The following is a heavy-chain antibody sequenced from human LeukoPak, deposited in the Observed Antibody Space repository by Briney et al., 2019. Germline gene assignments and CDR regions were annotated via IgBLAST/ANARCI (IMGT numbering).Heavy chain of an antibody. V-gene: IGHV3-48*03. D-gene: IGHD6-13*01. CDR1: GSTFSSYE. J-gene: IGHJ4*02. CDR3: ARDQQLVVDY. CDR2: ISSSGSTI. Sequence: AGGSLRLSCAASGSTFSSYEMNWVRQAPGKGLEWVSYISSSGSTIYYADSVKGRFTISRDNAKNSLYLQMNSLRAEDTAVYYCARDQQLVVDYWGQGTLVTVSS.